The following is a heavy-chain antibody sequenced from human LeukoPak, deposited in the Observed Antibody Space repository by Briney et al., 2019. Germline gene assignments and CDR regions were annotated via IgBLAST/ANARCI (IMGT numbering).Heavy chain of an antibody. D-gene: IGHD3-10*01. J-gene: IGHJ4*02. CDR1: GYTFISYN. V-gene: IGHV1-8*03. Sequence: ASVRVSCKASGYTFISYNINWVREAPGQGLEWVGWMNPYSGDTDFAQKFQGRVTLTRDTSTSTVYMELSSLRSEDTAVYYCAREDTYYYGSGSSDYWGQGTLVTVSS. CDR2: MNPYSGDT. CDR3: AREDTYYYGSGSSDY.